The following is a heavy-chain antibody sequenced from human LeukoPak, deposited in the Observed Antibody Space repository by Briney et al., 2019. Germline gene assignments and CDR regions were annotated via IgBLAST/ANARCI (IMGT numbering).Heavy chain of an antibody. CDR3: ARVATLRVYYHYMDV. CDR1: GYTFTSYD. J-gene: IGHJ6*03. V-gene: IGHV1-8*01. CDR2: MNPNSGNT. Sequence: ASVKVSCKASGYTFTSYDINWVRQATGQGLEWMGWMNPNSGNTGYAQKFQGRVTMTRNTSISTAYMELSSLRSEDTAVYYCARVATLRVYYHYMDVWGKGTTVTVSS. D-gene: IGHD1-26*01.